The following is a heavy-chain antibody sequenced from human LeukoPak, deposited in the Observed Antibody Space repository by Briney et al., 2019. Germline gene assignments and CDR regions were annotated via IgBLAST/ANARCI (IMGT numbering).Heavy chain of an antibody. V-gene: IGHV3-11*01. Sequence: AGGSLRLSCAASGFTFSDYYMSWIRQAPGKGLEWVSYISSSGSTIYYADSVKGRFTISRDNAKNSLYLQMNSLRAEDTAVYYCTKLYEYCSSISCHFDCWGQGTLVTVSS. CDR2: ISSSGSTI. J-gene: IGHJ4*02. CDR3: TKLYEYCSSISCHFDC. CDR1: GFTFSDYY. D-gene: IGHD2-2*01.